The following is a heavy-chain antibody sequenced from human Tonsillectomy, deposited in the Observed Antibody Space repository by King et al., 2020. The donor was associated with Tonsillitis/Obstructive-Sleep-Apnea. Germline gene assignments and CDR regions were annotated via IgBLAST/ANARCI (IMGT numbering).Heavy chain of an antibody. D-gene: IGHD2-2*02. CDR3: GGGPRYCSSTSWYKDYYYYMDV. CDR2: ISVYKDNT. Sequence: VKLVESGAEVKKPGASVKVSCKASGYTFSSYGIIWVRQAPGQGLEWMGWISVYKDNTNYAQKFQGRVTMTTDTSTSTAYMELRSLRSDDTALYYCGGGPRYCSSTSWYKDYYYYMDVWGKGTAVTVSS. CDR1: GYTFSSYG. J-gene: IGHJ6*03. V-gene: IGHV1-18*01.